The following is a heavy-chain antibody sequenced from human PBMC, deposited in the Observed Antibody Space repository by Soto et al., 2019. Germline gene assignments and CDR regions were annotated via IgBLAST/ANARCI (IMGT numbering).Heavy chain of an antibody. CDR3: ARMLSGRDYDFWSGYGTTGLYYFDY. CDR2: ISGSDDST. Sequence: GGSLRLSCAASGFTFSSYAMSWVRQAPGKGLEWVSVISGSDDSTYYADSVKGRFTISRDNSKNTLYLQMNSLRAEDTAVYYCARMLSGRDYDFWSGYGTTGLYYFDYWGQGTLVTVSS. V-gene: IGHV3-23*01. J-gene: IGHJ4*02. D-gene: IGHD3-3*01. CDR1: GFTFSSYA.